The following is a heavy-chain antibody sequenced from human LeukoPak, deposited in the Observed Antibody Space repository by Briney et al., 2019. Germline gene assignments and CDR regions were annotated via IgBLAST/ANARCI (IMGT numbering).Heavy chain of an antibody. D-gene: IGHD1-14*01. J-gene: IGHJ3*02. CDR1: GGSFSGYY. V-gene: IGHV4-34*01. Sequence: PSETLSLTCAVYGGSFSGYYWSWIRQPPGKGLEWMGEITHSGSTYYHPSLKSRVTISVDTSKNQFSLKLSSVTAADTAVYYCARTLTGAFDIWGQGTMVTVSS. CDR2: ITHSGST. CDR3: ARTLTGAFDI.